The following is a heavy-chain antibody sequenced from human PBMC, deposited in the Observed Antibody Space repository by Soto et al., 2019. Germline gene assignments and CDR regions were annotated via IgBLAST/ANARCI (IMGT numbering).Heavy chain of an antibody. D-gene: IGHD2-8*01. V-gene: IGHV6-1*01. CDR2: TYYRSKWYS. CDR3: VRLIGNSWLDY. J-gene: IGHJ5*01. Sequence: SETLSLTCTVSGGSISSGGYSWSWIRQSPSRGLEWLGRTYYRSKWYSDYALSVKSRVTINADMSKNQVSLQLNSVTPEDSAVYYCVRLIGNSWLDYWGQGTLVTVSS. CDR1: GGSISSGGYS.